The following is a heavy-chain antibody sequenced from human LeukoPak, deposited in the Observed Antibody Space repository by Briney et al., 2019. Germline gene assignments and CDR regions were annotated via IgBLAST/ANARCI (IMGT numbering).Heavy chain of an antibody. CDR2: INAGNGNT. V-gene: IGHV1-3*01. J-gene: IGHJ4*02. CDR1: GYTFTSYA. CDR3: ALGEAAQPFDY. Sequence: ASVKVSCKASGYTFTSYAMHWVRQAPGQRLEWMGWINAGNGNTKYSQKFQGRVTITRDTSASTAYMELSSLRAEDTAVYYCALGEAAQPFDYWGQGTLVTVSS. D-gene: IGHD2-15*01.